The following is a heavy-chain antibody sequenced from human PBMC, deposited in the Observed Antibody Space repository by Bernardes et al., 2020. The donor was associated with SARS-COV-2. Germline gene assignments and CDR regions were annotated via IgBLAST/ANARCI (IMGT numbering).Heavy chain of an antibody. Sequence: GGSLRLSCAASGFTFSSYSLKWVRQAPGKGLEWVSSITSSSAYIDYADSVRGRFTISRDNAANSVFLQMNSLRVEDTAMYYCAIDYDFWSGHYSARGNYRGQGTLVTVSS. CDR3: AIDYDFWSGHYSARGNY. CDR1: GFTFSSYS. CDR2: ITSSSAYI. D-gene: IGHD3-3*01. J-gene: IGHJ4*02. V-gene: IGHV3-21*01.